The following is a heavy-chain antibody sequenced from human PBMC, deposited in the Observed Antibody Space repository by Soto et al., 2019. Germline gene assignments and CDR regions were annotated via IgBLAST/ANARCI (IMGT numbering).Heavy chain of an antibody. CDR1: GGSISSSSYY. J-gene: IGHJ4*02. Sequence: QLQLQESGPGLVKPSETLSLTCTVSGGSISSSSYYWAWVRQPPGKGLEWIGSVYYSGTTYYTPSLKRRVTISGDTSKNQFSLRLSSVTAAETAVVYCARLIHCKTTICYFDYWGQGTLVTVSS. V-gene: IGHV4-39*01. D-gene: IGHD1-1*01. CDR3: ARLIHCKTTICYFDY. CDR2: VYYSGTT.